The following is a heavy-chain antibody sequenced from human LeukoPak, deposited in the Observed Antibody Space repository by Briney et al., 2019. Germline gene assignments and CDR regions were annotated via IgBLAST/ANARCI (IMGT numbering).Heavy chain of an antibody. V-gene: IGHV3-33*06. Sequence: GGSLRLSCAASGFTFSDYGMHWVRQAPGKGMEWVAVIWYDGSNKYYADSVKRRFTVSRDNSKNTLYLQMNSLRAEDTAVYYCAKFGYSDWLSHFDYWGQGTLVTVSS. CDR2: IWYDGSNK. J-gene: IGHJ4*02. CDR3: AKFGYSDWLSHFDY. CDR1: GFTFSDYG. D-gene: IGHD3-9*01.